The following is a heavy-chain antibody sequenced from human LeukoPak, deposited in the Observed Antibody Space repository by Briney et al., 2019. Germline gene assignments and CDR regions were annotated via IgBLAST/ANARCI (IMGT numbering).Heavy chain of an antibody. CDR3: ARDYYDSSGSFDH. CDR1: GFIFSSYN. J-gene: IGHJ4*02. CDR2: ISSSSDYI. V-gene: IGHV3-21*01. D-gene: IGHD3-22*01. Sequence: GGSLRLSCAASGFIFSSYNMNWVRQAPGKGLEWVSSISSSSDYIYYADSVKGRFTISRDNAKNSLYLQMNSLRAEDTTLYYCARDYYDSSGSFDHWGQETLITVSS.